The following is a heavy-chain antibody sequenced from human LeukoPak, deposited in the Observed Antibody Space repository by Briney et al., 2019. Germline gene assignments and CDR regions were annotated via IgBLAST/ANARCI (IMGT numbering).Heavy chain of an antibody. Sequence: GRSLRLSCAASGFTFSSYAMHWVRQAPGKGLEWVAVISYDGSNKYYADSAKGRFTISRDNSKNTLYLQMNSLRAEDTAVYYCARARTFDYWGQGTLVTVSS. CDR1: GFTFSSYA. V-gene: IGHV3-30*04. CDR2: ISYDGSNK. J-gene: IGHJ4*02. CDR3: ARARTFDY.